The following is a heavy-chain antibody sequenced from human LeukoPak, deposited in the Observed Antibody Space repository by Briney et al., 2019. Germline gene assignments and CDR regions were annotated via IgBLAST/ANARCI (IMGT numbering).Heavy chain of an antibody. J-gene: IGHJ5*02. V-gene: IGHV4-59*01. CDR1: GGSISSYY. D-gene: IGHD3-3*01. Sequence: PSETLSPTCTVSGGSISSYYWSWIRQPPGKGLEWIGYIYYSGSTNYNPSLKSRVTISVDTSKNQFSLRLSSVTAADTAVYYCARAKTIFGVVNWFDPWGQGTLVTVSS. CDR2: IYYSGST. CDR3: ARAKTIFGVVNWFDP.